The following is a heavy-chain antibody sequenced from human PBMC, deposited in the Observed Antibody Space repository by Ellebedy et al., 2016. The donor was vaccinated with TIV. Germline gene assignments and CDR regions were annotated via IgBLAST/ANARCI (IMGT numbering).Heavy chain of an antibody. CDR3: VRDMTYYYGSGSYRDAFDP. D-gene: IGHD3-10*01. V-gene: IGHV3-48*01. CDR2: ISSDNTNT. CDR1: GFTFISYS. J-gene: IGHJ5*02. Sequence: GGSLRLSCAASGFTFISYSMNWVRQAPGKGLEWISYISSDNTNTFYADSVKGRFAISRDNVKNSLYLQMNSLRVEDTAVYYCVRDMTYYYGSGSYRDAFDPWGQGTLVTVSS.